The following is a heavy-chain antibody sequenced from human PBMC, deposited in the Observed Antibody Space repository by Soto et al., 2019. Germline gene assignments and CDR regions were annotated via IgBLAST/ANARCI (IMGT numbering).Heavy chain of an antibody. CDR1: GSSISSYY. Sequence: SVTRSLTCRVSGSSISSYYWGWIRQPPGKGLEWIGYIYYSGSTNYNPSLKSRVTISVDTSKNQFSLKLSSVTAADTAVYYCAILLRSTYGMDVWGQGTTVT. V-gene: IGHV4-59*08. CDR3: AILLRSTYGMDV. CDR2: IYYSGST. D-gene: IGHD3-3*01. J-gene: IGHJ6*02.